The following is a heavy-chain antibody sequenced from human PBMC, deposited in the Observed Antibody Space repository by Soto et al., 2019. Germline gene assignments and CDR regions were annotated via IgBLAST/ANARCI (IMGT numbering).Heavy chain of an antibody. J-gene: IGHJ6*02. D-gene: IGHD6-6*01. CDR1: GCSVTSYW. V-gene: IGHV5-51*01. CDR2: IYPGDSDT. CDR3: ARELSSSSHYYYYGMDV. Sequence: XESLKISCKGSGCSVTSYWIGWVRQMPGKGLEWMGIIYPGDSDTRYSPSFQGQVTISADKSISTAYLQWSSLKASDTAMYYCARELSSSSHYYYYGMDVWGQGPTVTVSS.